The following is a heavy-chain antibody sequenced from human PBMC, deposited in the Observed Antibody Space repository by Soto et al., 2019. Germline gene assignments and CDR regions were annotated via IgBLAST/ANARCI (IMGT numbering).Heavy chain of an antibody. CDR1: GGSTSSNS. CDR2: ISYSGST. J-gene: IGHJ4*02. Sequence: SETLSLTCSVSGGSTSSNSWSWIRQPPGKGLEWIGYISYSGSTNYNLSLMSRLTISIDTSKNQFSLKLSSVTAADTAVYYCVRAAVVVPAAAPGYFDCWGQGTPVTVSS. CDR3: VRAAVVVPAAAPGYFDC. D-gene: IGHD2-2*01. V-gene: IGHV4-59*13.